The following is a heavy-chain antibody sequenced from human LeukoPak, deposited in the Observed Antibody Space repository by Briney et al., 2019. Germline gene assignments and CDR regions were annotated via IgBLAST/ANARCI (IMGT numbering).Heavy chain of an antibody. CDR2: IHGNGETT. V-gene: IGHV3-23*01. Sequence: GGSVRLSCVGSGFTFSSYGFIWVRQAPGKGLEWVSGIHGNGETTYYGDSVKGRFTISRDNSKSTLYLQINSLRVADTAESFCGRDPNGDYVGAFEFWGQGTKVAVSS. D-gene: IGHD3-16*01. CDR1: GFTFSSYG. CDR3: GRDPNGDYVGAFEF. J-gene: IGHJ3*01.